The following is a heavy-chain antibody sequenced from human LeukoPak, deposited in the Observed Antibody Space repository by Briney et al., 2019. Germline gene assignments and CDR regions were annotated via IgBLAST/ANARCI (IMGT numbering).Heavy chain of an antibody. CDR2: INHSGST. CDR3: ARGEYSSSSVNY. J-gene: IGHJ4*02. D-gene: IGHD6-6*01. V-gene: IGHV4-34*01. Sequence: SETLSHTCAVYGGSFSGYYWSWIRQPPGKGLEWIGEINHSGSTNYNPSLKSRVTISVDTSKNQFSLKLSSVTAADTAVYYCARGEYSSSSVNYWGQGTLVTVSS. CDR1: GGSFSGYY.